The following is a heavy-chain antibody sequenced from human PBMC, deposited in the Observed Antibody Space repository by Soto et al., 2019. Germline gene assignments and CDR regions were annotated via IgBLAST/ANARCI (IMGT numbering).Heavy chain of an antibody. J-gene: IGHJ4*02. V-gene: IGHV3-74*01. CDR1: GFIFKMYW. D-gene: IGHD3-10*01. CDR2: IYNDGSYT. CDR3: TRGPRPISTGTGAY. Sequence: GGSLRLSCAASGFIFKMYWMHWVRQTPGKGLVWISRIYNDGSYTDYADSVKGRFTISRDNVNDTLYLQMNNLRAEDSGLYYCTRGPRPISTGTGAYWGQGTQVTVSS.